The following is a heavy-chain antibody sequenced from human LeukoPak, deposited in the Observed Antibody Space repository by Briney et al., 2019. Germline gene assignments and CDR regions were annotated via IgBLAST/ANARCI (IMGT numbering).Heavy chain of an antibody. CDR3: ARARGTVTTRGSGKYYFDY. CDR1: GGSISSSSYY. Sequence: PSETLSLTCIVSGGSISSSSYYWGWIRQPPGKGLEWIVSIYYSGTTYYHPSLKCRVTISVDTSNNQFSLNLSSVTAADTAVYYCARARGTVTTRGSGKYYFDYWGQGTLVTVSS. CDR2: IYYSGTT. J-gene: IGHJ4*02. D-gene: IGHD4-17*01. V-gene: IGHV4-39*02.